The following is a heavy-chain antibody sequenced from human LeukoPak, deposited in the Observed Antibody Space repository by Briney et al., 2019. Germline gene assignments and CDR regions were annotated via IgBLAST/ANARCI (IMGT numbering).Heavy chain of an antibody. Sequence: GGSLRLSCTASGFTFSTYGMNWVRQAPGRGLEWVSYISSSTSTITYADSVKGRFTISRDNAKNSLSLQLNSLRADDTAVYYCAREAPAFDIWGQGTMVTVSS. J-gene: IGHJ3*02. CDR3: AREAPAFDI. CDR1: GFTFSTYG. V-gene: IGHV3-48*01. CDR2: ISSSTSTI.